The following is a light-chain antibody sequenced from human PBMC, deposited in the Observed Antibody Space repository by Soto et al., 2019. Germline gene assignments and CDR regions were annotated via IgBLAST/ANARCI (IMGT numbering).Light chain of an antibody. V-gene: IGKV3-20*01. CDR3: QQYSTSPWT. CDR2: GAS. J-gene: IGKJ1*01. CDR1: QSVSSRY. Sequence: ENVLTQSPGTLSLAPGERATLSCRASQSVSSRYLGWYQQQPGQAPRLLIYGASSRATGIPDRFSGSGSGTDFTLTISRLEPEDFAVYYCQQYSTSPWTFGQGTKVDIK.